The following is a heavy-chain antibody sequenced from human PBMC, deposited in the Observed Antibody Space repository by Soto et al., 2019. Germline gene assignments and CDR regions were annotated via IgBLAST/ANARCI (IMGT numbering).Heavy chain of an antibody. CDR3: ARVFGRRDVYKISGPFDY. J-gene: IGHJ4*02. D-gene: IGHD3-3*01. V-gene: IGHV1-18*01. CDR2: ISAYNGNT. CDR1: GYTFTSYG. Sequence: ASVKVSCKASGYTFTSYGIRWVRQAPGQGLEWMGWISAYNGNTNYAQKLQGRVTMTTETSKSTAYMKLRSLRSDDTAVYYCARVFGRRDVYKISGPFDYWGQGTLVTVSS.